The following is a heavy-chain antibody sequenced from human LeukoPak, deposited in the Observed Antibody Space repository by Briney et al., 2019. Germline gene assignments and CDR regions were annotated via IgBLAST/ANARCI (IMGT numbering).Heavy chain of an antibody. Sequence: GGSLRLSCAASGFTFDDYAMHWVRQAPGKGLEWVSGISWNSGSIGYADSVKGRFTISRDNAKNSLYLQMNSLRAEDAALYYCAKDNGDGYNLFDYWGQGTLVTVSS. D-gene: IGHD5-24*01. J-gene: IGHJ4*02. CDR3: AKDNGDGYNLFDY. V-gene: IGHV3-9*01. CDR2: ISWNSGSI. CDR1: GFTFDDYA.